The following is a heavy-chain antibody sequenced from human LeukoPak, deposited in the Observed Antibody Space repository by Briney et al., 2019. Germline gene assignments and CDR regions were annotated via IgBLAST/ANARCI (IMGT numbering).Heavy chain of an antibody. CDR1: GGSISSHF. Sequence: PSETLSLTCTVSGGSISSHFWSWIRPPPGKGLEWIGYFSYRGGPNYNPSLKSRVTISGDTSKNQFSLKLRSVTAADTAMYYCARDYDYFDYWGQGTQVTVSS. J-gene: IGHJ4*02. D-gene: IGHD3-16*01. CDR3: ARDYDYFDY. CDR2: FSYRGGP. V-gene: IGHV4-59*11.